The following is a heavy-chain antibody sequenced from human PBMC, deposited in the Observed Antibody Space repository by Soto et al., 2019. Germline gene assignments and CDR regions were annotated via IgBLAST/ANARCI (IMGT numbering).Heavy chain of an antibody. V-gene: IGHV1-69*01. CDR1: GGTFSSYA. CDR2: IIPIFGTA. CDR3: ARDADCSGGSCYESPFDY. D-gene: IGHD2-15*01. Sequence: QVQLVQSGAEVKQPGSSVKVSCKASGGTFSSYAISWVRQAPGQGLEWMGGIIPIFGTANYAQKFQGRVTITADESTSTAYMELSSLRSEDTAVYYCARDADCSGGSCYESPFDYWGQGTLVTVSS. J-gene: IGHJ4*02.